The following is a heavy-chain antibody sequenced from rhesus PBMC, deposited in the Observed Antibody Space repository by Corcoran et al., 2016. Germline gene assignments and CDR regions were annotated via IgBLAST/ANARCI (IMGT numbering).Heavy chain of an antibody. D-gene: IGHD6S26*01. V-gene: IGHV4-127*01. CDR2: IGGSSGST. Sequence: QVQLQESGPGLVKPSETLSLTCAVSGYSISSGYGWSWIRQPPGKGLEWIGYIGGSSGSTTSNPSLKSRVTISKEPSKNQFSLKLSSVTAADTAVYYCARDSRQRLVRTGLDSWGQGVVVTVSS. CDR3: ARDSRQRLVRTGLDS. CDR1: GYSISSGYG. J-gene: IGHJ6*01.